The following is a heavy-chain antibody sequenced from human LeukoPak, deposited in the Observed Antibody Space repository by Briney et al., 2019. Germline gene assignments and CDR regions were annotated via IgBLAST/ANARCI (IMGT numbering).Heavy chain of an antibody. J-gene: IGHJ4*02. D-gene: IGHD4-17*01. CDR2: ISSSGGST. Sequence: GGSLRLSCVASGFXFSSYAMSWVRQAPGKGLQWVSGISSSGGSTYYADSVKGRFTISRDNSKDTLYLQMDSLRAEDTAVYYCARSAGLRCFDYWGLGTLVTVSS. V-gene: IGHV3-23*01. CDR1: GFXFSSYA. CDR3: ARSAGLRCFDY.